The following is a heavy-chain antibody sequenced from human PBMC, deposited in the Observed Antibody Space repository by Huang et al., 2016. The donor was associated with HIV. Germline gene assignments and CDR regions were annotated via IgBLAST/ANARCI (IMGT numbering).Heavy chain of an antibody. CDR2: STPIFDKT. Sequence: QVQLVQSGAEVKKPGSSVKVSCKASGGTFSSYVISWVRQAPGQGLEWMGGSTPIFDKTNYAQKFQGRVTMIADESTRTAYMEMSSLRPDNTATYYCATGPRGSGSFNWGQGTLVIVSS. V-gene: IGHV1-69*01. J-gene: IGHJ4*02. D-gene: IGHD1-26*01. CDR1: GGTFSSYV. CDR3: ATGPRGSGSFN.